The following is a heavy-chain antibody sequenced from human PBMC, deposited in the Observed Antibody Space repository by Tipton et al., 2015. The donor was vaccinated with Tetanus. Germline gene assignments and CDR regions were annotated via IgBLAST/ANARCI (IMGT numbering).Heavy chain of an antibody. Sequence: LRLSCTVSRGPISSYYWSWIRQPVGKGLEWIGNIYYSGTTYYNASLESRVTISIHPSKNQFSMKLTSVTAADTAVYYCARIYDFWSGYYSDHWGQGTLVTVSS. CDR1: RGPISSYY. CDR3: ARIYDFWSGYYSDH. CDR2: IYYSGTT. V-gene: IGHV4-59*04. J-gene: IGHJ4*02. D-gene: IGHD3-3*01.